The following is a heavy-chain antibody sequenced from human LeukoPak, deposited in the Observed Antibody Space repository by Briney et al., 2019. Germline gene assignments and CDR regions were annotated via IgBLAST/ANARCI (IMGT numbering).Heavy chain of an antibody. D-gene: IGHD3-9*01. J-gene: IGHJ5*02. CDR1: GGSISSYY. CDR3: ARDGYDILTGYRWFDP. Sequence: SETLSLTCTVSGGSISSYYWSWIRQPAGKGLEWIGRIYTSGSTNYNPSLKSRVTMSVDTSKNQLSLKLSSVTAADTAVYYCARDGYDILTGYRWFDPWGQGTLVTVSS. CDR2: IYTSGST. V-gene: IGHV4-4*07.